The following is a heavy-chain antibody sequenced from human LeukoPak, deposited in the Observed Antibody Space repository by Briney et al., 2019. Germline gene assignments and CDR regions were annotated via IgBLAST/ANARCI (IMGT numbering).Heavy chain of an antibody. J-gene: IGHJ4*02. CDR3: ATADKWEPLDY. V-gene: IGHV1-24*01. CDR1: GNSLRDTS. D-gene: IGHD1-26*01. CDR2: FEPEDGEP. Sequence: ASVKVSCKVSGNSLRDTSIHWVRQAPGQWLEWMGGFEPEDGEPIFAQTFQGRLSMTEDTSTDTAHMELSSLTVEDTAVYYCATADKWEPLDYWGQGTQVTVSS.